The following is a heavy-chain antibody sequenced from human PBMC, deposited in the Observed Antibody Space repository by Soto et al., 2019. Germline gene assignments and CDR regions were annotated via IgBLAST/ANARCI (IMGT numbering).Heavy chain of an antibody. CDR3: ARDPGSGSYYGWFDP. Sequence: PSETLSLTCTVSGGSISLYYWNWIRQPPGKGLEWIGYIYYSGSTNYNPSLKSRVTISVDTSKNQFSLKLSSVTAADTAVYYCARDPGSGSYYGWFDPWGQGTLVTVS. J-gene: IGHJ5*02. V-gene: IGHV4-59*13. D-gene: IGHD3-10*01. CDR2: IYYSGST. CDR1: GGSISLYY.